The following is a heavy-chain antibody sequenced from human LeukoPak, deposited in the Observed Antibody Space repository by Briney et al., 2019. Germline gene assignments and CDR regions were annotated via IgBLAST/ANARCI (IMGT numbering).Heavy chain of an antibody. D-gene: IGHD4-17*01. Sequence: PGGSLRLSCAASGFTFSSYGMHWVRQAPGKGLEWVAVIWYDGSNKYYPDSVKGRFTISRDNAKNSLYLQMNSLRAEDTAVYYCARDRPDYGDYPPHFDYWGQGTLVTVSS. J-gene: IGHJ4*02. CDR2: IWYDGSNK. CDR1: GFTFSSYG. V-gene: IGHV3-33*01. CDR3: ARDRPDYGDYPPHFDY.